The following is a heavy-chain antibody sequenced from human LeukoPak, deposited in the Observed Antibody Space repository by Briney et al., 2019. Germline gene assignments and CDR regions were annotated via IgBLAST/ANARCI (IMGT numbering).Heavy chain of an antibody. D-gene: IGHD6-13*01. CDR2: IIPIFGTA. J-gene: IGHJ4*02. Sequence: SVKVSCKASGGTFSSYAISWVRQAPGQGLEWMGGIIPIFGTANYAQKFQGRVTITADKSTSTAYMELSSLRSEDTAVYYCAGDPAEQQLVLLYWGQGTLVTVSS. V-gene: IGHV1-69*06. CDR1: GGTFSSYA. CDR3: AGDPAEQQLVLLY.